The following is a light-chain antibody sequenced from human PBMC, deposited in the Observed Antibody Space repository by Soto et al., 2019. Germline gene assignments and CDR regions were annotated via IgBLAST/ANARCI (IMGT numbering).Light chain of an antibody. CDR3: SSYAGSNNLFV. J-gene: IGLJ7*01. CDR2: QVS. CDR1: SSDVGGYNY. Sequence: QSALTQPPSASGSPGQSVTISCTGTSSDVGGYNYVSWYQQHPGKAPKLMIYQVSKRPSGVPDRFSGSKSGNTASLTVSGLPAEDEADYYCSSYAGSNNLFVFGTGTQLTVL. V-gene: IGLV2-8*01.